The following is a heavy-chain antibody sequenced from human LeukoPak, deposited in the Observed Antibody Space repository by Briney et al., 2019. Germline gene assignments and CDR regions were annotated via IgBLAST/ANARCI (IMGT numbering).Heavy chain of an antibody. D-gene: IGHD5-18*01. CDR3: ARDPVDTAMVIRPHFDY. CDR2: ISYDGSNK. J-gene: IGHJ4*02. V-gene: IGHV3-30-3*01. CDR1: GFTFSSYA. Sequence: GGSLRLSCAASGFTFSSYAMHWVRQAPGKGLEWVAVISYDGSNKYYADSVKGRFTISRDNSKNTLYLQMNSLRAEDTAVYYCARDPVDTAMVIRPHFDYWGQGTLVTVSS.